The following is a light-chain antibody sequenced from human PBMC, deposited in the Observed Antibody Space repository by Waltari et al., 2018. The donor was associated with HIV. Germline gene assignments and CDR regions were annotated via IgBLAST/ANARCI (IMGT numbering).Light chain of an antibody. Sequence: QSVLTQPPSASGAPGQRVTISCSGSTSNIGRFNVQWYLQLPETAPKLLIHVNNYRPSGVPDRFSGSKSGTSASLAISGLQSEDEADYYCAVWDGSLSAYVFGPGTKVTV. J-gene: IGLJ1*01. V-gene: IGLV1-44*01. CDR2: VNN. CDR1: TSNIGRFN. CDR3: AVWDGSLSAYV.